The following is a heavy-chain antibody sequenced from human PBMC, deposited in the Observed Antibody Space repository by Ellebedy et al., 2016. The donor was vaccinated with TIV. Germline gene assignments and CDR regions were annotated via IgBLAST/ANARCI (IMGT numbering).Heavy chain of an antibody. V-gene: IGHV3-23*01. CDR1: EISLRSYA. CDR2: IAGTGGTT. CDR3: AKLPVAYNWNYADDD. D-gene: IGHD1-7*01. Sequence: GESLKISCAASEISLRSYAMSWVRQAPGKGLEWVSTIAGTGGTTYYRDSVKGRFAVSRDTSRNTLYLQMSSLRAEDTAVYYCAKLPVAYNWNYADDDWGQGTLVTVSS. J-gene: IGHJ4*02.